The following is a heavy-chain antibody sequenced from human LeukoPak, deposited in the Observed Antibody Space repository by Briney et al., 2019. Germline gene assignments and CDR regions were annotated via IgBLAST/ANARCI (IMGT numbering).Heavy chain of an antibody. CDR3: ARVRYSSGWFTGQKGGYFDY. CDR1: GGSFSGYY. V-gene: IGHV4-34*01. CDR2: INHSGST. J-gene: IGHJ4*02. Sequence: PSETLSLTRAVYGGSFSGYYWSWIRQPPGKGLEWIGEINHSGSTNYNPSRKSRVNISVDTSKNQFSLKLSSVTAADTAVYYCARVRYSSGWFTGQKGGYFDYWGQGTLVTVSS. D-gene: IGHD6-19*01.